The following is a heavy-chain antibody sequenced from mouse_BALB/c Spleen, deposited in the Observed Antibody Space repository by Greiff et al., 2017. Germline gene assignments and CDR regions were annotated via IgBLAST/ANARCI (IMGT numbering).Heavy chain of an antibody. CDR1: GYTFTDYW. CDR2: IDTSDSYT. CDR3: ARETGHYFDD. J-gene: IGHJ2*01. V-gene: IGHV1-69*01. Sequence: QVQLQQPGAELVMPGASVKMSCKASGYTFTDYWMHWVKQRPGQGLEWIGAIDTSDSYTSYNQKFKGKATLTVDESSSTAYMQLSSLTSEDSAVYYCARETGHYFDDWGEGSTLTVSS. D-gene: IGHD3-3*01.